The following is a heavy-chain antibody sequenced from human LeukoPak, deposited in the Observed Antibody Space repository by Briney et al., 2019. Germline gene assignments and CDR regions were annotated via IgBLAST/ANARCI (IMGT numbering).Heavy chain of an antibody. V-gene: IGHV1-2*02. Sequence: ASVKVSCKASGYTFSDYYLHWVRQAPGQGLEWMGWMNPNSGGTNYAQKFQGRITMTGDTSTAYLELSRLRSDDTAVYYCARDLGSTITVGGDAFDLWGQGTMVTVSS. J-gene: IGHJ3*01. D-gene: IGHD3-22*01. CDR3: ARDLGSTITVGGDAFDL. CDR2: MNPNSGGT. CDR1: GYTFSDYY.